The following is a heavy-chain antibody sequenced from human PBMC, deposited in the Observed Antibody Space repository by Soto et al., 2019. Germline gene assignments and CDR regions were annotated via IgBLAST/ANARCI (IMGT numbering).Heavy chain of an antibody. CDR1: GFELSLSADGTR. Sequence: SGPTLVNPTQTLTLTCTFSGFELSLSADGTRVSWIRQPPGKALEWLARIDWDNDKFYSTSLKTGLTISKDTSKNQVVLTMTNMDPVDTATYYCARTARRDGYNYGMDVWDQGTRVTVSS. V-gene: IGHV2-70*04. CDR2: IDWDNDK. CDR3: ARTARRDGYNYGMDV. J-gene: IGHJ6*02. D-gene: IGHD2-21*01.